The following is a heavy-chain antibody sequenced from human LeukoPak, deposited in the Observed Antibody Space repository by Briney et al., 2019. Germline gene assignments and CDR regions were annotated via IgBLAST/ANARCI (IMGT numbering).Heavy chain of an antibody. Sequence: SQTLYLTCAISGDRVSSSSTAWSWIRQSPSKGLEWLGRTYFRSEWFYDYASSVRSRISIKPDTSKNQFSLQLNSVTPDDTAVYYCVRGSYASVWRWGQGTLVTVSS. CDR3: VRGSYASVWR. CDR2: TYFRSEWFY. D-gene: IGHD6-19*01. CDR1: GDRVSSSSTA. V-gene: IGHV6-1*01. J-gene: IGHJ4*02.